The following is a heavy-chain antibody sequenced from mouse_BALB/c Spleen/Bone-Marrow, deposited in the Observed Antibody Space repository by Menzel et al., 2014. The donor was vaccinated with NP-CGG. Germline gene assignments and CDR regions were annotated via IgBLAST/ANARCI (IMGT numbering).Heavy chain of an antibody. CDR3: TRGITTVVATRAMDY. CDR2: IYPGNSDT. J-gene: IGHJ4*01. V-gene: IGHV1-5*01. D-gene: IGHD1-1*01. Sequence: VQLKDSGTVLARPGASVKMSCKASGYTFTSYWMYWVKQRPGQGLEWIGAIYPGNSDTSYNQKFKGKAKLTAVTSTSTAYMDLSSLTNEDSAVYYCTRGITTVVATRAMDYWGQGTSVTVSS. CDR1: GYTFTSYW.